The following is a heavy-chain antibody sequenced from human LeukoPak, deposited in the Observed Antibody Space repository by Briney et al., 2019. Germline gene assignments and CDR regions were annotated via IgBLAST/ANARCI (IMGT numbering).Heavy chain of an antibody. Sequence: PSETLSLTCTVSGGSISSSSYHWGWIRQPPGKGLEWIGSIYYSGSTYYNPSLKSRVTISVDTSKNQFSLKLSSVTAAGTAVYYCARRIRDWFDPWGQGTLVTVSS. D-gene: IGHD2/OR15-2a*01. CDR1: GGSISSSSYH. CDR3: ARRIRDWFDP. V-gene: IGHV4-39*07. CDR2: IYYSGST. J-gene: IGHJ5*02.